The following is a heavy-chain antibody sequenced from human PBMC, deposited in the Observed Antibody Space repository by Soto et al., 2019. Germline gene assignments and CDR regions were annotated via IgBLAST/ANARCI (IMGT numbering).Heavy chain of an antibody. V-gene: IGHV4-31*03. Sequence: SETLSLTCTVSGGSISSGGYYWSWIRQHPGKGLEWIGYIYYSGSTYYNPSLKSRVTISVDTSKNQFSLKLSSVTAADTAAYYCPRGSVLATLDYWGQGTLVTVS. D-gene: IGHD5-12*01. CDR3: PRGSVLATLDY. CDR2: IYYSGST. CDR1: GGSISSGGYY. J-gene: IGHJ4*02.